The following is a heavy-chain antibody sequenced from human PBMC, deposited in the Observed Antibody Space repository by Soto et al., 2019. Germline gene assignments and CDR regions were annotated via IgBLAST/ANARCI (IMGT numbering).Heavy chain of an antibody. CDR3: SIVVLSFEGDRLFDY. Sequence: GASVKVSRKASGYTFTSDGISLVRQPPGQGLEWMGWISAYNSNTNYAQKLQGRVTMTTDTSTSTAYMELRSLRSDDTSVYYCSIVVLSFEGDRLFDYWGQGTLVTVSS. D-gene: IGHD5-12*01. J-gene: IGHJ4*01. CDR1: GYTFTSDG. V-gene: IGHV1-18*01. CDR2: ISAYNSNT.